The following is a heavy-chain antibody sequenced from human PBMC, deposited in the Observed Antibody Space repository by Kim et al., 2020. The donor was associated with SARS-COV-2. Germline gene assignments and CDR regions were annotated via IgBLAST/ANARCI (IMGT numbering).Heavy chain of an antibody. J-gene: IGHJ4*02. Sequence: APGKGLEWMGSFDPQNVEPIYGQRFQGIVTMTEDTSTDTAYMELSTLRSEDAAVYYCAITPFDWNGWDYLGQGTLVTVSS. V-gene: IGHV1-24*01. CDR2: FDPQNVEP. D-gene: IGHD1-1*01. CDR3: AITPFDWNGWDY.